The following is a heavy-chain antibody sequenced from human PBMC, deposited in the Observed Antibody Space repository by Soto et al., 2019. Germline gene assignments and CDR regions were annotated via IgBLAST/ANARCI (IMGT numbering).Heavy chain of an antibody. CDR2: INVGNGNT. J-gene: IGHJ5*02. Sequence: ASVKVSCKASGGTFSSYAISWVRQAPGQRLEWMGWINVGNGNTEYSEKFQGRVTISRDTSATTVHMELSSLRSEDTAVYYCAREPLCGGRCYVNCFDTWGQGTPVTVSS. CDR1: GGTFSSYA. CDR3: AREPLCGGRCYVNCFDT. V-gene: IGHV1-3*01. D-gene: IGHD2-15*01.